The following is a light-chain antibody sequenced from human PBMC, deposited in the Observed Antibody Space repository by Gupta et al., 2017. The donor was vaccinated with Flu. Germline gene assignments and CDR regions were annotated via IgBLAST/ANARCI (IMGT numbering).Light chain of an antibody. J-gene: IGKJ4*01. CDR3: QQYKNGHLGGLT. Sequence: LSVSPGERATLSCRASQSVSNNLAWYQQKPGQAPRLLIYGASTRATGIPARFSGSGSGTEFTLTISSLQSEDFAVYYCQQYKNGHLGGLTFGGGTKVEIK. V-gene: IGKV3-15*01. CDR2: GAS. CDR1: QSVSNN.